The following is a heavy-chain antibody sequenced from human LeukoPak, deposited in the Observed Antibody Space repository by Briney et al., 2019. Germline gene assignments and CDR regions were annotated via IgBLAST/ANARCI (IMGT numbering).Heavy chain of an antibody. CDR2: ISSSSSYT. CDR3: ARGTRENYYDSSGYYTSDWFDP. CDR1: GFTFSDYY. Sequence: PGGSLRLSCAASGFTFSDYYMSWIRQAPGKGLEWVSYISSSSSYTNYADSVKGRFTISRDNAKNSLYLQMNSLRAEDTAVYYCARGTRENYYDSSGYYTSDWFDPWGQGTLVTVSS. J-gene: IGHJ5*02. D-gene: IGHD3-22*01. V-gene: IGHV3-11*05.